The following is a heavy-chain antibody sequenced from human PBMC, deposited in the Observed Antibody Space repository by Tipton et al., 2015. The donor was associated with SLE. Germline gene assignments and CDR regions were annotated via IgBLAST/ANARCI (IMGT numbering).Heavy chain of an antibody. D-gene: IGHD3-22*01. CDR2: ISSSSSTI. Sequence: SLRLSCAASGFTFSSYSMNWVRQAPGKGLEWVSYISSSSSTIYYADSVKGRFTISRDNSKNTLYLQMNSLRAEDTAVYYCARVPDYYDSTGSFDYWGQGTLVTVSS. CDR1: GFTFSSYS. J-gene: IGHJ4*02. V-gene: IGHV3-48*01. CDR3: ARVPDYYDSTGSFDY.